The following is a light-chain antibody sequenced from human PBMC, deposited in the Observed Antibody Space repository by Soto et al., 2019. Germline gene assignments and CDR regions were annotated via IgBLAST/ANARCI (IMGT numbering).Light chain of an antibody. CDR1: SSNIGSNT. Sequence: QSVLTQPPSASGTPGQRGTIACSGSSSNIGSNTVNWYQQLPGTAPKLLIYSNNQRPSGVPDRFSGSKSGTSASLAISGLQSEDEADYYCAEWDDSLNGVVFCGGTEVTVL. V-gene: IGLV1-44*01. CDR2: SNN. J-gene: IGLJ2*01. CDR3: AEWDDSLNGVV.